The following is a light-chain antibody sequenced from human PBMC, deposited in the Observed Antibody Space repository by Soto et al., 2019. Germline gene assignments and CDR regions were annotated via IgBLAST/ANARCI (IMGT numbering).Light chain of an antibody. Sequence: EIGMTQSPATLSGSRGERATLSGRASQSVNIYLAWYQQKPGQAPRLLIFGASYRATGIPARFSGSGSGTEFTLTISSLQSEDFAVYYCQQYNNWPLTFGQGTKVDI. CDR3: QQYNNWPLT. V-gene: IGKV3-15*01. J-gene: IGKJ1*01. CDR1: QSVNIY. CDR2: GAS.